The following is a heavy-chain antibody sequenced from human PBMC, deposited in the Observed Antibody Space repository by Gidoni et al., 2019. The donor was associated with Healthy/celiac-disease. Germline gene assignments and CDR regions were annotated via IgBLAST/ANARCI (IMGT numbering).Heavy chain of an antibody. CDR2: IRSKAYGGTT. D-gene: IGHD6-25*01. CDR1: GFTFGDYA. CDR3: TRDFKAAWEGWFDP. J-gene: IGHJ5*02. V-gene: IGHV3-49*05. Sequence: EVQLVESGGGLVKPGRSLRRSCTASGFTFGDYAMSWFRQAPGKGLEWVGFIRSKAYGGTTEYAASVKGRFTISRDDSKSIAYLQMNSLKTEDTAVYYCTRDFKAAWEGWFDPWGQGTLVTVSS.